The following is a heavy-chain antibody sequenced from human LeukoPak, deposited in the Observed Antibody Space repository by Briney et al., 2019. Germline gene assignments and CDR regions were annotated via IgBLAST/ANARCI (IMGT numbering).Heavy chain of an antibody. V-gene: IGHV4-34*01. CDR2: INHSGST. D-gene: IGHD6-13*01. J-gene: IGHJ5*02. Sequence: PSETLSLTCAVYGGSFSGYYWSWIRQPPGKGLEWIGEINHSGSTNYNPSLKSRVTISVDTSKNQFSLKLSSVTAADTAVYYCAREYTAAAAPRNWFDPWGQGTLVTVSS. CDR1: GGSFSGYY. CDR3: AREYTAAAAPRNWFDP.